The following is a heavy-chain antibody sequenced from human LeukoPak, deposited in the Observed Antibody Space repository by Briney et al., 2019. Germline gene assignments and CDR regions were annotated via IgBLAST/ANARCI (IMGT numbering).Heavy chain of an antibody. J-gene: IGHJ4*02. Sequence: GGSLRLSCAASGFTFSSYGMHWVRQAPGKGLEWVAVISYDGSNKYYADSVKGRFTISRDNSKNTLYLQMNSLRAEDTAVYYCAKDRGRGSQITMILGSFDYWGQGTLVTVSS. CDR2: ISYDGSNK. CDR1: GFTFSSYG. V-gene: IGHV3-30*18. CDR3: AKDRGRGSQITMILGSFDY. D-gene: IGHD3-22*01.